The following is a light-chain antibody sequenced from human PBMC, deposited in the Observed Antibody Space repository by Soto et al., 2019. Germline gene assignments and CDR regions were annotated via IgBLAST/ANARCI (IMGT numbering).Light chain of an antibody. CDR3: QQQGT. CDR2: AAS. CDR1: RRLSSSY. J-gene: IGKJ2*01. V-gene: IGKV3-20*01. Sequence: EIGLAESPGTLSLSPGERATLSCRARRRLSSSYVVWYQQKPGQAPRLLIYAASRRATGIPDRFSGSGSATEYTLTISRLEPEDFAVYYCQQQGTFGQGTKLEIK.